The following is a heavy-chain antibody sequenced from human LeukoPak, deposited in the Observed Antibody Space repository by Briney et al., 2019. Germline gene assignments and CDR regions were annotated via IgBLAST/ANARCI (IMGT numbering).Heavy chain of an antibody. V-gene: IGHV4-61*02. CDR3: ARLQWLSTLFLDY. J-gene: IGHJ4*02. CDR2: VYTSGST. Sequence: PSQTLSLTCTVSGASISSGSYYWSWIRQPAGKGLEWIGRVYTSGSTNYNPSLKSRVNISLDTPKNQFSLKLISVTAADTAVYFCARLQWLSTLFLDYWGQGTLVTVSS. CDR1: GASISSGSYY. D-gene: IGHD6-19*01.